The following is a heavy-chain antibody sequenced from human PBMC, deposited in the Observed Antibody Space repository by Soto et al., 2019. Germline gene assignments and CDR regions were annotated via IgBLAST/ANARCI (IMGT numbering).Heavy chain of an antibody. CDR3: ARAGSGSYQLYYFDY. Sequence: TLSLTCTVSGGSISSGGYYWSWIRQHPGKGLEWIGYIYYSGSTYYNPSLKSRVTISVDTSKNQFSLKLSSVTAADTAVYYCARAGSGSYQLYYFDYWGQGTLVTVSS. CDR1: GGSISSGGYY. CDR2: IYYSGST. D-gene: IGHD3-10*01. V-gene: IGHV4-31*03. J-gene: IGHJ4*02.